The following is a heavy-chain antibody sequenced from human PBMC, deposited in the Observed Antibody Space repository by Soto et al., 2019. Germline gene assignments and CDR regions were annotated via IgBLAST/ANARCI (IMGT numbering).Heavy chain of an antibody. Sequence: EVQLVESGGGLVQPGGSLRLSCEASGFTFSIYWMSWVRQAPGKGLEWVANINQDGSEKYFVGSVNGRFTISRDNAKNSLFLQVNSLRAEDTAVYYCAREKRANGYFDYWGQGTLVTVSS. D-gene: IGHD6-25*01. V-gene: IGHV3-7*01. CDR1: GFTFSIYW. J-gene: IGHJ4*02. CDR2: INQDGSEK. CDR3: AREKRANGYFDY.